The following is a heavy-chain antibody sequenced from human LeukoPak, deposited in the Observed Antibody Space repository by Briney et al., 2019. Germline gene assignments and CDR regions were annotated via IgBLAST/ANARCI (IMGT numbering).Heavy chain of an antibody. V-gene: IGHV4-4*09. D-gene: IGHD7-27*01. Sequence: ETLSLTCTVYGGSISSYYWSWIRQPPGKGLEWIGYIYTSGSTNYNPSLKSRVTISVDTSKNQFSLKLSSVTAADTAVYYCARNYVLGIRGYYYYYMDVWGKGTTVTVSS. J-gene: IGHJ6*03. CDR3: ARNYVLGIRGYYYYYMDV. CDR1: GGSISSYY. CDR2: IYTSGST.